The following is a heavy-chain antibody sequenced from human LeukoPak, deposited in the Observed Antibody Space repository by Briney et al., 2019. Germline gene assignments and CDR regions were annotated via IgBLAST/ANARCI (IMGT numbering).Heavy chain of an antibody. CDR1: GFTFSSYA. D-gene: IGHD3-9*01. CDR2: ISGRGGST. Sequence: PGGSLRLSCAASGFTFSSYAMSWVRQAPGKGLEWVSAISGRGGSTYYADSVKGRFTISRDNSKNTLYLQMNSLRAEDTAVYYCANKGYDILTNSDKTFDYWGQGTLVTVSS. V-gene: IGHV3-23*01. J-gene: IGHJ4*02. CDR3: ANKGYDILTNSDKTFDY.